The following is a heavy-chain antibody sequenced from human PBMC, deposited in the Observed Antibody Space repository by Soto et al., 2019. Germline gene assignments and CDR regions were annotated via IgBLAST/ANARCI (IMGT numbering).Heavy chain of an antibody. Sequence: SQTLSLTYTVSGGSISSGGYYWSWIRQHPGKGLEWIGYIYYSGSTYYNPSLKSRVTILVDTSKNQFSLKLSSVTAADTAVYYCASQGGVLGYFDYWGQGTLVTVSS. J-gene: IGHJ4*02. CDR3: ASQGGVLGYFDY. CDR1: GGSISSGGYY. D-gene: IGHD7-27*01. CDR2: IYYSGST. V-gene: IGHV4-31*03.